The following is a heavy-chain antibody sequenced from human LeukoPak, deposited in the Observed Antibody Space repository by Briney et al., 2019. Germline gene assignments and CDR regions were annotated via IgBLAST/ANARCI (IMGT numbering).Heavy chain of an antibody. J-gene: IGHJ4*02. Sequence: SETLSRTCTVSGGSISSYYWSWIRQPPGKGLEWIGYIYYSGSTNYNPPLKSRGTMSVDTSKNQFSLKLSTWSATDTAVYYSARGYYDDGSGQYYRGVSDYWGQGTLVTVSS. V-gene: IGHV4-59*01. CDR2: IYYSGST. CDR1: GGSISSYY. D-gene: IGHD3-22*01. CDR3: ARGYYDDGSGQYYRGVSDY.